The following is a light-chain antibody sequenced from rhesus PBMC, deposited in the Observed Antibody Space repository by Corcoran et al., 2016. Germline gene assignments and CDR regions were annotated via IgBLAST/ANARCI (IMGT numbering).Light chain of an antibody. CDR3: LQGYSSPLT. CDR2: AAS. V-gene: IGKV1-36*02. Sequence: DIQMTQSPSSLSASVGDRATITCRASQGISDYLRWYQQKPGKTPKRLIYAASTLESGVPSRFSCSGAWTDCPLTISNRQPEDFATYYCLQGYSSPLTFGGGTKVEIK. J-gene: IGKJ4*01. CDR1: QGISDY.